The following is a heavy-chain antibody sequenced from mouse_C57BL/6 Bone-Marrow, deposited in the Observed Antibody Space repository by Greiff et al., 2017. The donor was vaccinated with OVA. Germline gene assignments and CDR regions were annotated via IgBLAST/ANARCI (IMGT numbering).Heavy chain of an antibody. CDR1: GFTFSSYA. V-gene: IGHV5-9-1*02. Sequence: EVKLVESGEGLVKPGGSLKLSCAASGFTFSSYAMSWVRQTPAKRLEWVAYISSGGDYIYYADTVKGRFTISRDNARNTLYLQMSSLKSEDTAMYYCTRDPWDYDGYVDVWGTGTTVTVSS. D-gene: IGHD2-4*01. J-gene: IGHJ1*03. CDR2: ISSGGDYI. CDR3: TRDPWDYDGYVDV.